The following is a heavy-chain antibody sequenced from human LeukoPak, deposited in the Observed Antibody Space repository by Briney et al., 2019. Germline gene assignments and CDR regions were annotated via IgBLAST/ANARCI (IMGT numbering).Heavy chain of an antibody. CDR1: GDSVSSNSAN. Sequence: SQTLSLTCAISGDSVSSNSANWNWIRQSPSRGLQWLGRTYYRSKWYNEYAVSVKSRITINADTFKNQFSLELNSVTPEDTAIYYYAIAVAGRGAFDCWGQGTLVTVSS. J-gene: IGHJ4*02. V-gene: IGHV6-1*01. CDR2: TYYRSKWYN. CDR3: AIAVAGRGAFDC. D-gene: IGHD6-19*01.